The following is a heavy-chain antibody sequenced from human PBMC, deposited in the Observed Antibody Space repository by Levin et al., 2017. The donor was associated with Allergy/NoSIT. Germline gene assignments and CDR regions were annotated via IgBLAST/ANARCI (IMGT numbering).Heavy chain of an antibody. CDR2: FYYRGST. Sequence: SQTLSLTCTVSGGSISSSSFYWGWIRQPPGKGLEWIGAFYYRGSTYYNPSLKSRVTISVDTSKNQFSLKLSSVTAADTAVYYCARFSSAGAYWGQGTLVTVSS. CDR1: GGSISSSSFY. CDR3: ARFSSAGAY. D-gene: IGHD6-19*01. V-gene: IGHV4-39*01. J-gene: IGHJ4*02.